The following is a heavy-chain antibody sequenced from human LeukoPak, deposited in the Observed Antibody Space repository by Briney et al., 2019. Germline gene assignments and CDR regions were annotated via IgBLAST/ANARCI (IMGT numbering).Heavy chain of an antibody. D-gene: IGHD6-19*01. Sequence: GGSLRLSCAASGFTFSSYWMSWVRQAPGKGLEWVANIKQDGSEKYYVDSVKGRFTISRDNAKNSLYLQMKSLRAEDTAVYYCAREGYSSGWYDPYYFDYWGQGTLVTVSS. CDR3: AREGYSSGWYDPYYFDY. CDR1: GFTFSSYW. J-gene: IGHJ4*02. V-gene: IGHV3-7*01. CDR2: IKQDGSEK.